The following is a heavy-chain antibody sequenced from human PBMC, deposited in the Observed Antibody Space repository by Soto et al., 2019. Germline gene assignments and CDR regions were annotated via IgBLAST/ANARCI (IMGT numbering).Heavy chain of an antibody. CDR3: ARSGPQKLVRAWFDP. CDR1: GFTFSSYA. Sequence: EVHLVESGGGLVQPGGSLRLSCAASGFTFSSYAMHWVRQAPGKGLEYVSAISDNGGNTYYANSVKGRFTISRDNSKNMLYLQMGSLRTEDMAVYYCARSGPQKLVRAWFDPWGQGTLVTVSS. CDR2: ISDNGGNT. V-gene: IGHV3-64*01. J-gene: IGHJ5*02. D-gene: IGHD6-13*01.